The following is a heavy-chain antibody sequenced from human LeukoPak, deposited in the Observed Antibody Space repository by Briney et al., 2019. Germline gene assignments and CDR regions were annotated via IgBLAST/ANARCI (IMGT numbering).Heavy chain of an antibody. CDR3: ARASYLEWLTIDY. CDR1: GGSISSGGYY. V-gene: IGHV4-31*03. J-gene: IGHJ4*02. Sequence: NPSETLSLTCTVSGGSISSGGYYWSWIRQHPGKGLEWIGYIYYGGSTYYNPSLKSRVTISVDTSKNQFSLKLSSVTAADTAVYYCARASYLEWLTIDYWGQGTLVTVSS. D-gene: IGHD3-3*01. CDR2: IYYGGST.